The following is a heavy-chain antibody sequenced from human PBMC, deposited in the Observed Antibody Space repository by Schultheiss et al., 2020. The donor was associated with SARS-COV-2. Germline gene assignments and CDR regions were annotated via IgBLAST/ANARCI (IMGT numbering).Heavy chain of an antibody. D-gene: IGHD5-24*01. J-gene: IGHJ3*02. CDR2: INHSGST. V-gene: IGHV4-34*01. CDR3: ARESQRWQAAFDI. CDR1: GGSFSGYY. Sequence: SETLSLTCAVYGGSFSGYYWSWIRQPPGKGLEWIGEINHSGSTNYNPSLKSRVTISVDTSKNQFSLKLSSVTAADTAVYYCARESQRWQAAFDIWGQGTMVTVSS.